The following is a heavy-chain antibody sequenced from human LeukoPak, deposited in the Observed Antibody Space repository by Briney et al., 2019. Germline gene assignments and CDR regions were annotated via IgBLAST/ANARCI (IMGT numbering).Heavy chain of an antibody. CDR3: ARGLYYDSSGYYY. V-gene: IGHV3-30*04. J-gene: IGHJ4*02. CDR1: GFTFSSYA. D-gene: IGHD3-22*01. Sequence: GGSLRLFCAASGFTFSSYAMHWVRQAPGKGLEWVAVISYDGSNKYYADSVKGRFTISRDNSKNTLYLQMNSLRAEDTAVYYCARGLYYDSSGYYYWGQGTLVTVSS. CDR2: ISYDGSNK.